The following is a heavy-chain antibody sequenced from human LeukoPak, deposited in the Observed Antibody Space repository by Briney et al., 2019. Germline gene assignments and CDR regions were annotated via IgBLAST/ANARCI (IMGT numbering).Heavy chain of an antibody. CDR3: ARTRHAGLDGMDV. CDR1: GGSFSGYY. Sequence: KTSETLSLTCAVYGGSFSGYYMSWIRQAPGKGLEWVSYISSSGSTIYYADSVKGRFTISRDNAKNSLYLQMNSLRAEDTAVYYCARTRHAGLDGMDVWGQGTTVTVSS. J-gene: IGHJ6*02. V-gene: IGHV3-11*01. CDR2: ISSSGSTI. D-gene: IGHD2-2*03.